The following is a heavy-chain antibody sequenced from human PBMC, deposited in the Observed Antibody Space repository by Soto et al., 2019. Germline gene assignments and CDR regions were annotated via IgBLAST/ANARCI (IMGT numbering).Heavy chain of an antibody. CDR3: AKVQGSGSGLYYFYYYGIDV. V-gene: IGHV3-23*01. CDR2: VSGNGLST. Sequence: PGGSLRLSCAASGFTFSSYALSWVRQAPGKGLQCVSTVSGNGLSTYYADSVKGRFTISRDNSRNTLYLQMNSLRAEDTAVYYCAKVQGSGSGLYYFYYYGIDVCGQGTTVTVSS. CDR1: GFTFSSYA. J-gene: IGHJ6*02. D-gene: IGHD3-10*01.